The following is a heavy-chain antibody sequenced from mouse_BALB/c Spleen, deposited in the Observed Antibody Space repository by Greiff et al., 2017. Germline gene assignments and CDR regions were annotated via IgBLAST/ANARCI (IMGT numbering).Heavy chain of an antibody. CDR3: ARVGTTAYFDY. J-gene: IGHJ2*01. Sequence: DVMLVESGGGLVKPGGSLKLSCAASGFTFSSYAMSWVRQTPEKRLEWVAYISSGGSTYYPDSVKGRFTISRDNARNILYLQMSSLRSEDTAMYYCARVGTTAYFDYWGQGTTLTVSS. V-gene: IGHV5-6-5*01. CDR1: GFTFSSYA. CDR2: ISSGGST. D-gene: IGHD1-2*01.